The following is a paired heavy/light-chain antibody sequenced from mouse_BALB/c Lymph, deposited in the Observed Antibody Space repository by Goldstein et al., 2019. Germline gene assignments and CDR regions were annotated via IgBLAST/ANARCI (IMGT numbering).Heavy chain of an antibody. J-gene: IGHJ1*01. Sequence: DVKLVESGGGLVKPGGSLKLSCAASGFTFSSYTMSWVRQTPEKRLEWVATISSGGSYTYYPDSVKGRFTISRDNAKNTLYLQMSSLKSEDTAMYYCTRYGSSYDWYFDVWGAGTTVTVSS. V-gene: IGHV5-6-4*01. D-gene: IGHD1-1*01. CDR2: ISSGGSYT. CDR3: TRYGSSYDWYFDV. CDR1: GFTFSSYT.
Light chain of an antibody. J-gene: IGKJ1*01. V-gene: IGKV4-74*01. Sequence: QIVLTQSPAIMSASLGERVTMTCTASSSVSSSYLHWYQQKPGSSPKLWIYSTSNLASGVPARFSGSGSGTSYSLTISSMEAEDAATYYCHQYHRSPPMGTFGGGTKLEIK. CDR3: HQYHRSPPMGT. CDR2: STS. CDR1: SSVSSSY.